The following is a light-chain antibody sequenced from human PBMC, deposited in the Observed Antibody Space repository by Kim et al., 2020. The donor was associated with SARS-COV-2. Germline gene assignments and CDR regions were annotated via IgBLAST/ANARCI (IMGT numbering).Light chain of an antibody. Sequence: SSPGERVALACRTSQNISANYLAWYQHKAGQAPRLLMFAASSRATGVPDRFSGSGSGTDFTLTISRLETEDFALYYCQLYDDSMYTFGQGTRLDI. CDR3: QLYDDSMYT. CDR1: QNISANY. CDR2: AAS. J-gene: IGKJ2*01. V-gene: IGKV3-20*01.